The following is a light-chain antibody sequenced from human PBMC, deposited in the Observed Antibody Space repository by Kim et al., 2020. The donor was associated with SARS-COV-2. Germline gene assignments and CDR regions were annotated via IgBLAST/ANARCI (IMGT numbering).Light chain of an antibody. CDR2: WAS. CDR1: SNNKNY. Sequence: SNNKNYLAWYQQRPGQSPKLLIAWASTRESGVPDRFSGSGSGTDFTLTISSLQAEDVAVYYCQQYYNIPRTFGQGTKLEI. V-gene: IGKV4-1*01. J-gene: IGKJ2*01. CDR3: QQYYNIPRT.